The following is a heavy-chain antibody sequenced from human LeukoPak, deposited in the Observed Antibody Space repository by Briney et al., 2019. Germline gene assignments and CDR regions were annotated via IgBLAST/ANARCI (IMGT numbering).Heavy chain of an antibody. Sequence: GGSLRLSCAASGFTFSEHYMDWVRQAPGKGLEWVGRIRNRANSYSTEYAASVKGRFTISGDDSKNSLYLQMNSLKTEDTAVYYCASLGFSAAQSRWDFDSWGQGTLVTVSS. CDR1: GFTFSEHY. CDR2: IRNRANSYST. J-gene: IGHJ4*02. D-gene: IGHD3-16*01. V-gene: IGHV3-72*01. CDR3: ASLGFSAAQSRWDFDS.